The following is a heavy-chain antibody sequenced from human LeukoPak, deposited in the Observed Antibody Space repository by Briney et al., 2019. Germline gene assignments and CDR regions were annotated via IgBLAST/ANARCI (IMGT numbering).Heavy chain of an antibody. Sequence: GGSLRLSCAASGFTVSSNYMSWVRQAPGKGLEWVSVIYSGGSTYYADSVKGRFTISRDNAQNSLYLQTNSLRAEDTAVYYCARGRGYCSGTSCYIDYWGQGTLVTVSS. J-gene: IGHJ4*02. V-gene: IGHV3-66*01. D-gene: IGHD2-2*02. CDR2: IYSGGST. CDR3: ARGRGYCSGTSCYIDY. CDR1: GFTVSSNY.